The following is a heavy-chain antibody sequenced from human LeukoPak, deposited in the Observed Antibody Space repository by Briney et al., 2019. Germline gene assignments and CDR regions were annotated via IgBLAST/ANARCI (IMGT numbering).Heavy chain of an antibody. D-gene: IGHD6-19*01. J-gene: IGHJ4*02. CDR1: RGSFSSYY. V-gene: IGHV4-59*01. CDR2: IYYSGST. CDR3: ARGRLARSPYFDY. Sequence: SETLSLTRIDPRGSFSSYYWCSIRQPPGKGLEWIGYIYYSGSTNYNPSLTSRVTISVDTSKNQFSLKLSSVTAAETAVYYCARGRLARSPYFDYWGQGTLVTVSS.